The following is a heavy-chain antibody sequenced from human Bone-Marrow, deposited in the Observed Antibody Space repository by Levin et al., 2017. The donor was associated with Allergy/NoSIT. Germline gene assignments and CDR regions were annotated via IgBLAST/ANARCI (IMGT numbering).Heavy chain of an antibody. CDR2: TSFDGKTS. J-gene: IGHJ4*02. CDR1: GFAFSTSG. V-gene: IGHV3-30*18. CDR3: AKVWEAAEDVDY. D-gene: IGHD1-26*01. Sequence: GGSLRLSCAASGFAFSTSGMHWVRQAPGKGLEWVAVTSFDGKTSHYADSVKGRFTISRDNSNSTLDLQMSSLRAEDTAVYYCAKVWEAAEDVDYWGQGTLVTVSS.